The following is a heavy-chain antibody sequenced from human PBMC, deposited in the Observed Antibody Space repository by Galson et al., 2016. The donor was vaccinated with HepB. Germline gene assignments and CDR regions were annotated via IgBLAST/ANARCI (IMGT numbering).Heavy chain of an antibody. Sequence: PGQGLEWMGIINPSGGSTTYAQKFQGRVTISVDTSKNQFSLKLSSVTAADTAVYYCARGPPVWGSYRYDYWGQGTLVTVSS. J-gene: IGHJ4*02. D-gene: IGHD3-16*02. CDR2: INPSGGST. CDR3: ARGPPVWGSYRYDY. V-gene: IGHV1-46*01.